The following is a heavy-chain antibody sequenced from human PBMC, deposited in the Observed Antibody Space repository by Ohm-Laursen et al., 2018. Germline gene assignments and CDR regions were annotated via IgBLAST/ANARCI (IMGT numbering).Heavy chain of an antibody. CDR2: ISSSGRTV. CDR1: GFSFSAFE. V-gene: IGHV3-48*03. Sequence: SLRLSCSASGFSFSAFEMNWIRQAPGKGLEWISYISSSGRTVNHVDSVKGRFTISRDNAKNSLYLQMNSLRAEDTAVYSCVKGPGGYRYGDYWGQGTLVTVSS. CDR3: VKGPGGYRYGDY. J-gene: IGHJ4*02. D-gene: IGHD5-18*01.